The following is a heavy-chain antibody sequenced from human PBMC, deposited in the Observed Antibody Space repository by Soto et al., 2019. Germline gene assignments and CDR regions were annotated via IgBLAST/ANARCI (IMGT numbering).Heavy chain of an antibody. J-gene: IGHJ6*02. CDR1: GGSISSYY. CDR2: IYYSGST. Sequence: LSLTCTVSGGSISSYYWSWIRQPPGKGLEWIGNIYYSGSTNYNPSLKSRVTISVDTSKNQFSLKLSSVTAADTAVYYCARERYYGMDVWGQGTTVTVSS. CDR3: ARERYYGMDV. V-gene: IGHV4-59*01.